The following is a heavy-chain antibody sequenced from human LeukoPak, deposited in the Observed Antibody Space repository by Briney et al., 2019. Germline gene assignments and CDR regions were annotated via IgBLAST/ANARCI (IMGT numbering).Heavy chain of an antibody. Sequence: SETLSLTCSVSGGSISSYYWGWIRQPAGKGLEWIGRIYASGGTDYNPSLKSRVTMSVDTSKNQFSLKLSSVTAADTAVYYCAREGTSGTHLNWFDPWGQGTLVTVSS. J-gene: IGHJ5*02. CDR2: IYASGGT. V-gene: IGHV4-4*07. CDR1: GGSISSYY. D-gene: IGHD1-1*01. CDR3: AREGTSGTHLNWFDP.